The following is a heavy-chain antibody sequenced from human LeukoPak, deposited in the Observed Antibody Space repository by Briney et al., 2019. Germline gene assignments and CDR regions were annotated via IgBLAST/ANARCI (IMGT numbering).Heavy chain of an antibody. D-gene: IGHD1-7*01. CDR2: IYYSGST. J-gene: IGHJ4*02. Sequence: SDTLSLTCTVSGGSISDYNWSWIRQPPGKELECIGYIYYSGSTNYNPSLKSRVTISVDTSKNQFSLKLSSVTAADTAVYYCARSITAGNYGAPFAYWGQGTLVTVSS. V-gene: IGHV4-59*01. CDR1: GGSISDYN. CDR3: ARSITAGNYGAPFAY.